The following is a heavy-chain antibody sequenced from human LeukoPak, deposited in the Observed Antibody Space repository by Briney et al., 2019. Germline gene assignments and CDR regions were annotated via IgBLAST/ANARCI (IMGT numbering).Heavy chain of an antibody. D-gene: IGHD7-27*01. J-gene: IGHJ4*02. CDR2: IYYTGST. CDR3: ARLNNWGSEYYFDY. V-gene: IGHV4-59*08. Sequence: SETLSLTCTVSGGSISSYYWSWIRQPPGKGLEWIGYIYYTGSTKYNPSLKSRVTISVDTSKNQFSVKLSSVTAADTSVHYCARLNNWGSEYYFDYWGQGTLVTVSS. CDR1: GGSISSYY.